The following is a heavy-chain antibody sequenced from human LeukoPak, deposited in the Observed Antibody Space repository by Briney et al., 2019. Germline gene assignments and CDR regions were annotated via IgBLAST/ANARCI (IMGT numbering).Heavy chain of an antibody. J-gene: IGHJ3*02. V-gene: IGHV4-39*01. CDR2: IYYSGST. Sequence: SETLSLTCTVSGGSISSSSYYWGWLRQPPGKGLGWIGSIYYSGSTYYNPSLKSRVTISVDTSKNQFSLKLSSVTAADTAVYYCARRSQWLLHAFDIWGQGTMVTVSS. CDR3: ARRSQWLLHAFDI. CDR1: GGSISSSSYY. D-gene: IGHD3-22*01.